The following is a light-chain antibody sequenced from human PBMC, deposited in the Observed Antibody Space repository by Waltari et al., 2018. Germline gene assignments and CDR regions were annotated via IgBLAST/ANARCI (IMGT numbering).Light chain of an antibody. CDR3: QQSYRVPWT. CDR1: QTVVKF. J-gene: IGKJ1*01. CDR2: TAS. V-gene: IGKV1-39*01. Sequence: DIQMTQSQSSLSASVGDRVTISCRASQTVVKFLNWYQQRPGRAPKLLIYTASTLQSGVPSRFSGSVSGTDFTLSISNVQPEDSATYYCQQSYRVPWTFGQGTRVEIK.